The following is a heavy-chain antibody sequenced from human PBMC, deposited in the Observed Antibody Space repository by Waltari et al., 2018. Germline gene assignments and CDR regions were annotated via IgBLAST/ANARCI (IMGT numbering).Heavy chain of an antibody. V-gene: IGHV4-61*09. Sequence: QVQLQESGPGLVKPSQTLSLTCTVSGGSISSGCYYWRWIRQPAGKGLGWIGYIYTSGSTNYNPSLKSRVTISVDTSKNQFSLKLSSVTAADTAVYYCARGRAMVVHFAYWGQGTLVTVSS. CDR3: ARGRAMVVHFAY. D-gene: IGHD2-15*01. CDR1: GGSISSGCYY. J-gene: IGHJ4*02. CDR2: IYTSGST.